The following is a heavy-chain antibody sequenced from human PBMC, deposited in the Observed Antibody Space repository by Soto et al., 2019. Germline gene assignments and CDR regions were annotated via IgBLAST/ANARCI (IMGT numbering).Heavy chain of an antibody. Sequence: GGSLRLSCASSGFTFSSYAIHWVRQAPGKGLEYVSAISSNGGSTYYANSVKGRFTISRDNSKNTLYLQMGSLRAEDMAVYYCARDLNDILTGYPDYYYMDVWGKGTTVTVSS. D-gene: IGHD3-9*01. J-gene: IGHJ6*03. CDR3: ARDLNDILTGYPDYYYMDV. V-gene: IGHV3-64*01. CDR1: GFTFSSYA. CDR2: ISSNGGST.